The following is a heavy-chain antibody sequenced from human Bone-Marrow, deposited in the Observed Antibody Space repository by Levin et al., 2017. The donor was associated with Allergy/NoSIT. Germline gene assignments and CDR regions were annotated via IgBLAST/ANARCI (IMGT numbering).Heavy chain of an antibody. D-gene: IGHD3-9*01. V-gene: IGHV3-30-3*01. CDR2: ISYDGSNK. CDR3: ARESYYDILTGYYPLDYYYGMDG. CDR1: GFTFSSYA. Sequence: GGSLRLSCAASGFTFSSYAMHWVRQAPGKGLEWVAVISYDGSNKYYADSVKGRFTISRDNSKNTLYLQMNSLRAEDTAVYYCARESYYDILTGYYPLDYYYGMDGWGQGTTVTVSS. J-gene: IGHJ6*02.